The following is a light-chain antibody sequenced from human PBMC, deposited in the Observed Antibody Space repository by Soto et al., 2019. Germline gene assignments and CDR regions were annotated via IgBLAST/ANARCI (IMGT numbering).Light chain of an antibody. Sequence: EIVLTQSPGTLSLSPGERATLSCRASQRVSSRSLAWYQQKPGQAPRLLVYGASTRATGVTARFSGSGSGTEFTLTISSLQSEDFGVYYCQQYNDWFSITFGQGTRLEIK. V-gene: IGKV3-15*01. CDR1: QRVSSRS. J-gene: IGKJ5*01. CDR3: QQYNDWFSIT. CDR2: GAS.